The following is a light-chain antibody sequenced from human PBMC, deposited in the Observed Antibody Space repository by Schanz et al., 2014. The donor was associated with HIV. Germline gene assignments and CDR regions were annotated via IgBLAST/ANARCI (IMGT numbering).Light chain of an antibody. J-gene: IGLJ2*01. CDR3: AAWDDSLV. CDR2: SNN. Sequence: QSVLTQPPSASGTPGQRVTISCSGSRSNIGRNTVNWYQQLPRTAPKLLIYSNNQRPSGVPDRFSGSKSGTSASLAISGLRSEDEGDYYCAAWDDSLVFGGGTKLTVL. V-gene: IGLV1-44*01. CDR1: RSNIGRNT.